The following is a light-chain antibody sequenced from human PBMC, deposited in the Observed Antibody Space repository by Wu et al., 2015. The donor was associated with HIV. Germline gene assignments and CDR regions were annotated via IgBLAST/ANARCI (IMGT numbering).Light chain of an antibody. CDR1: QDIANY. J-gene: IGKJ4*01. Sequence: DIQMTQSPSSLSASVGDRVTITCQASQDIANYLSWYQQRPGKAPELLIYDASNLETGVPSRFSGSGAGTHFTFTINSLQPADIATYYCQQYDSLPLTFGGGPRWRSN. V-gene: IGKV1-33*01. CDR2: DAS. CDR3: QQYDSLPLT.